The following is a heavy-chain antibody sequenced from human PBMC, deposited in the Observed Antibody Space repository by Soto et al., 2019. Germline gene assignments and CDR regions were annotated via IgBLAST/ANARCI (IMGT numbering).Heavy chain of an antibody. CDR2: INPANGNT. CDR1: RYTFTAYA. J-gene: IGHJ4*02. D-gene: IGHD3-16*02. V-gene: IGHV1-3*05. CDR3: TRSAISPYGGLIGPFDY. Sequence: QVQLAQSGAEERKPGASVKVSCEATRYTFTAYAMHWVRQAPGQRLEWMGWINPANGNTKYSQKFQDRITITSDTSTNAVYLAPNSLTSEDTAMYYCTRSAISPYGGLIGPFDYWGQGNLVTVSS.